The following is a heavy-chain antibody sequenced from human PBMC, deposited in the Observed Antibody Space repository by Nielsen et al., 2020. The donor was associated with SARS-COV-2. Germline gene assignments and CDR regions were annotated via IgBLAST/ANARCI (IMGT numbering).Heavy chain of an antibody. CDR2: INHSGST. CDR3: ARLGFCSSTRCYGLNY. J-gene: IGHJ4*02. D-gene: IGHD2-2*01. CDR1: GGSFSGYY. Sequence: GSLRLSCAVYGGSFSGYYWTWIRQPPGKGLEWIGEINHSGSTNYNPSLKSRVTISVDTSNNQFSLKLNSVTAADTAMYYCARLGFCSSTRCYGLNYWGQGTLVTVSS. V-gene: IGHV4-34*01.